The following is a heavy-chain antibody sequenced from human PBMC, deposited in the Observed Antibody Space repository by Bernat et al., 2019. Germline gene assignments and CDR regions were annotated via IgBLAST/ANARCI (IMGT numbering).Heavy chain of an antibody. J-gene: IGHJ6*03. CDR2: IYHSGST. Sequence: QLQLQESGPGLVKPSETLSLTCTVSGGSISSSNWWSWVRQPPGKGLEWIGEIYHSGSTNYNPSLKSRVTISVDKSKNQFSLKLSSVTAADTAVYYCARVFYGSGSYIYYYMDVWGKGTTVTVSS. CDR1: GGSISSSNW. V-gene: IGHV4-4*02. CDR3: ARVFYGSGSYIYYYMDV. D-gene: IGHD3-10*01.